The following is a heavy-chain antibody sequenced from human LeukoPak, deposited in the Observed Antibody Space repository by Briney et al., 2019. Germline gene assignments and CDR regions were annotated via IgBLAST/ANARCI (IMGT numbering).Heavy chain of an antibody. CDR3: ARDWSGSYYGYFDY. Sequence: SETLSLTCTVSGGSISSYYWSWIRQPAGKGLEWIGRIYTSGSTNFNPSLKSRVTMSVDTSKNQFSLKLSSVTAADTAVYYCARDWSGSYYGYFDYWGQGTLVTVSS. J-gene: IGHJ4*02. CDR2: IYTSGST. V-gene: IGHV4-4*07. D-gene: IGHD1-26*01. CDR1: GGSISSYY.